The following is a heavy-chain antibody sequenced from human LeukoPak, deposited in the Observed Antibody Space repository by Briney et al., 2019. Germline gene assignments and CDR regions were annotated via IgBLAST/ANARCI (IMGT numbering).Heavy chain of an antibody. CDR1: GYTFTSYG. Sequence: GASVKVSCKASGYTFTSYGISWVRQAPGQGLEWMGWISAYNGNTNYAQKLQGRVTMTTDTSTSTAYMELRSLRSDDTAVYYRARDGFLEWTYYYYYGMDVWGQGTTVTVSS. D-gene: IGHD3-3*01. V-gene: IGHV1-18*01. CDR3: ARDGFLEWTYYYYYGMDV. CDR2: ISAYNGNT. J-gene: IGHJ6*02.